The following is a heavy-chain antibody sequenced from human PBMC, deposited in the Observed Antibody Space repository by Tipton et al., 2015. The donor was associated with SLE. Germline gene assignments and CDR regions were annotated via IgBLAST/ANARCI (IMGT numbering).Heavy chain of an antibody. Sequence: LRLSCTVSGGSISSYYWSWIRQPPGKGLEWIGYIYYSGSTNYNPSLKSRVTISVDTSKNQFSLKLSSVTAADTAVYYCARRLGSSGFDYWGQGTLVTASS. J-gene: IGHJ4*02. V-gene: IGHV4-59*08. CDR3: ARRLGSSGFDY. D-gene: IGHD3-22*01. CDR2: IYYSGST. CDR1: GGSISSYY.